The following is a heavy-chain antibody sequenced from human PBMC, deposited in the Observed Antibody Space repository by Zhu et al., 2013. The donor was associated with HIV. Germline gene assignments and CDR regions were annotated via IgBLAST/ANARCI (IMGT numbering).Heavy chain of an antibody. V-gene: IGHV3-48*04. CDR1: GFTFSSYN. CDR2: ITSGARSI. CDR3: ARVMRDLPRKRMGFHAFDV. D-gene: IGHD2-15*01. Sequence: EVQLVESGGGLIQPGGSLRLSCAASGFTFSSYNMNWVRQAPGKGPEWVAYITSGARSIYYADSLKGRLTISRDDAKNALFLQMDSLTTEDTAIYYCARVMRDLPRKRMGFHAFDVVGPRDKWSPSLQ. J-gene: IGHJ3*01.